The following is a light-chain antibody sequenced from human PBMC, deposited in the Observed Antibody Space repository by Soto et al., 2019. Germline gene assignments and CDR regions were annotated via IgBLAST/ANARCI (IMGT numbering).Light chain of an antibody. Sequence: ALTQPRSVYGSPGQAVTISCTGSSRAVSAYQFVSWYQQHPGKAPKLILYDVNQRPSGVPDRFSTSKSGDTASLTISGLQAEDEADYYCSSYAGRYTRIFGGGTKVTVL. J-gene: IGLJ2*01. CDR3: SSYAGRYTRI. CDR2: DVN. V-gene: IGLV2-11*01. CDR1: SRAVSAYQF.